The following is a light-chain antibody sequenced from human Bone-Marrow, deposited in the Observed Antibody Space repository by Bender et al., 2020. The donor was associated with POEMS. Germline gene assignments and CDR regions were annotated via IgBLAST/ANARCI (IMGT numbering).Light chain of an antibody. V-gene: IGLV2-23*02. Sequence: QSALTQPASVSGSPGQSITISCTGTSRDVGMFNLVSWYQQHPGKAPKLMIFDVSSRPSGVSDRFSGSKSGNTASLTISGLQAEDEADFYCCSYADNSVWVFGGGTKLTVL. CDR1: SRDVGMFNL. CDR3: CSYADNSVWV. CDR2: DVS. J-gene: IGLJ3*02.